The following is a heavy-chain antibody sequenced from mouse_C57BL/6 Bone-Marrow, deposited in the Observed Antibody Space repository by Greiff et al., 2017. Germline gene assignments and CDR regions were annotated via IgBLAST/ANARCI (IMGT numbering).Heavy chain of an antibody. V-gene: IGHV1-64*01. CDR2: IHPNSGST. Sequence: QVQLKQPGAELVKPGASVKLSCKASGYTFTSYWMHWVKQRPGQGLEWIGMIHPNSGSTNYNEKFKSKATLTVDKSSSTAYMQLSSLTSEDSAVYYCARRYSNYSYYYAMDYWGQGTSVTVSS. CDR3: ARRYSNYSYYYAMDY. D-gene: IGHD2-5*01. J-gene: IGHJ4*01. CDR1: GYTFTSYW.